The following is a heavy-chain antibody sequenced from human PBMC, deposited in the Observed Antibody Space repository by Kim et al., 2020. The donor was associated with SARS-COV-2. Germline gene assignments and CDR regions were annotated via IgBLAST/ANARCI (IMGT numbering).Heavy chain of an antibody. V-gene: IGHV5-51*01. CDR3: ARHWGRALGSYYYYYGMDV. J-gene: IGHJ6*02. CDR2: IYPGDSDT. CDR1: GYSFTSYW. D-gene: IGHD3-16*01. Sequence: GESLKISCKGSGYSFTSYWIGWVRQMPGKGLEWMGIIYPGDSDTRYSPSFQGQVTISADKSISTAYLQWSSLKASDTAMYYCARHWGRALGSYYYYYGMDVWGQGTTVTVSS.